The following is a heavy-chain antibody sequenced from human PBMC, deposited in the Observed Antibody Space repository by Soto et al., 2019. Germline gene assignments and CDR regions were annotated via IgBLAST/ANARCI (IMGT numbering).Heavy chain of an antibody. CDR3: VRDSGAKLSSS. J-gene: IGHJ4*02. D-gene: IGHD6-13*01. CDR1: GYTFTGYY. Sequence: VASVKVSCKASGYTFTGYYMHWVRQAPGQGLEWMGWINPNSGGTNYAQKFQGWVTMTRDTSISTAYMELSRLRSDDTAVYYCVRDSGAKLSSSWGQGTLVTVSS. V-gene: IGHV1-2*04. CDR2: INPNSGGT.